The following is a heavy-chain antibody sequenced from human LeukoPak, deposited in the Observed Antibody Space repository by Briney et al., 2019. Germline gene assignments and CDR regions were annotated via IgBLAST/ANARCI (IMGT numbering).Heavy chain of an antibody. V-gene: IGHV4-34*01. CDR3: ARRRGSPSRGRWFDP. Sequence: PSETLSLTCAVYGGSFSGYYWSWIRQPPGKGLEWIGEINHSGSTNYNPSLKSRVTISVDTSKNQFSLKLSSVTAADTAVYYCARRRGSPSRGRWFDPWGQGTLVTVSS. CDR1: GGSFSGYY. CDR2: INHSGST. D-gene: IGHD1-26*01. J-gene: IGHJ5*02.